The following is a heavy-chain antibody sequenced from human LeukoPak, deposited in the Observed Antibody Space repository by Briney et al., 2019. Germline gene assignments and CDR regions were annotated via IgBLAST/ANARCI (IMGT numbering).Heavy chain of an antibody. CDR1: GFILGDYA. CDR2: IYYSGST. Sequence: GSLRLSCTVSGFILGDYAMSWIRQAPGKGLEWVGYIYYSGSTNYNPSLTSRVTISVDTSKNQFSLKLSSVTAADTAVYYCARDLGSSWYGFDYWGQGTLVTVSS. J-gene: IGHJ4*02. CDR3: ARDLGSSWYGFDY. D-gene: IGHD6-13*01. V-gene: IGHV4-59*01.